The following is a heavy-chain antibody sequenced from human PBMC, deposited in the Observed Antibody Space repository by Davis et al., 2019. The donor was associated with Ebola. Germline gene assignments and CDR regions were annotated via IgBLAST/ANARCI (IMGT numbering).Heavy chain of an antibody. D-gene: IGHD4-17*01. J-gene: IGHJ5*02. V-gene: IGHV3-7*03. Sequence: PGGSLRLSCTASGFTFSSYWMTWVRQAPGKGLEWAANIKQDGSEKYYVDSVKGRFTISRDNAKNSLYLQMNSLRAEDTAVYYCTRHPASDYGDFTWGQGTLVTVSS. CDR3: TRHPASDYGDFT. CDR2: IKQDGSEK. CDR1: GFTFSSYW.